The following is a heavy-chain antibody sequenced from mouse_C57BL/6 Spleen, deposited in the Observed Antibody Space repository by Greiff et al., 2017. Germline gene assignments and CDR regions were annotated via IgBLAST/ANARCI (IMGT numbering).Heavy chain of an antibody. CDR2: IYTSDSDT. V-gene: IGHV1-61*01. Sequence: QVQLQQPGAELVRPGSSVKLSCKASGYTFTSYWMDWVKQRPGQGLEWIGNIYTSDSDTHYNQKFKDKATLTVDKSSSTAYMQLSSLTSEDSAVYYCSRRGLTGAYWGQGTTLTVSS. CDR1: GYTFTSYW. D-gene: IGHD4-1*01. CDR3: SRRGLTGAY. J-gene: IGHJ2*01.